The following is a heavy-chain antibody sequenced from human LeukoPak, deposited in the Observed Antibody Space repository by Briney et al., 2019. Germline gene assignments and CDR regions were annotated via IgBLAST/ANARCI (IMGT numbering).Heavy chain of an antibody. J-gene: IGHJ6*02. CDR1: GFTFSSYG. Sequence: LGGSLRLSCAASGFTFSSYGTHWVRQAPGKGLEWVAVIWYDGSNKYYADSVKGRFTISRDNSKNTLYLQMNSLRAEDTAVYYCARGGVAYYYYGMDVWGQGTTVTVSS. V-gene: IGHV3-33*01. CDR3: ARGGVAYYYYGMDV. CDR2: IWYDGSNK. D-gene: IGHD5-12*01.